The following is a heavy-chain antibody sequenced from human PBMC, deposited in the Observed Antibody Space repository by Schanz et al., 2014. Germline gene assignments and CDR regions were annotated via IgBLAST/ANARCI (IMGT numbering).Heavy chain of an antibody. Sequence: QVQLQESGPGLVKPSETLSLTCTVSGGSISSHFWSWIRQPPGKGLEWIGYMYHSGSSNYNPSLKSRVTISVDTSKNQFSLEMTSLTAADTAVYFCARVGGGILTSWYSLDSWGQGTLVTVSS. J-gene: IGHJ4*02. CDR2: MYHSGSS. CDR1: GGSISSHF. V-gene: IGHV4-59*11. D-gene: IGHD2-8*02. CDR3: ARVGGGILTSWYSLDS.